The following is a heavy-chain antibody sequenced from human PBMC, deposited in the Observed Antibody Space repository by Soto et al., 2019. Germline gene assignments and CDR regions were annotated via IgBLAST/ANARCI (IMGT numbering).Heavy chain of an antibody. CDR1: GFTFSSYW. D-gene: IGHD6-6*01. J-gene: IGHJ5*02. CDR2: IKQDGSEK. Sequence: EVQLVESGGGLVQPGGSLRLSCAASGFTFSSYWMSWVRQAPGKGLEWVANIKQDGSEKYYVDSVKGRFTISRDNATTSLALQMHSLRAEDTAVYYCARSIAARLTWFDPWGQGTLVTVSS. V-gene: IGHV3-7*01. CDR3: ARSIAARLTWFDP.